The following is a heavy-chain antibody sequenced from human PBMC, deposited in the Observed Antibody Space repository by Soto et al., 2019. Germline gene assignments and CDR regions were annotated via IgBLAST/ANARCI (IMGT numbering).Heavy chain of an antibody. CDR3: ASPLEGYYDSSGYNYYYGMDV. D-gene: IGHD3-22*01. V-gene: IGHV1-69*01. J-gene: IGHJ6*02. CDR1: GGTFSTYA. Sequence: QVQLVQSGAEVKKPGSSVKVSCKASGGTFSTYALSWVRQAPGQGLEWMGGIIPIVGTANYAQKIQGRVTITADESTSTAYMELSSLRSEDTAVYYCASPLEGYYDSSGYNYYYGMDVWGQGTTVTVSS. CDR2: IIPIVGTA.